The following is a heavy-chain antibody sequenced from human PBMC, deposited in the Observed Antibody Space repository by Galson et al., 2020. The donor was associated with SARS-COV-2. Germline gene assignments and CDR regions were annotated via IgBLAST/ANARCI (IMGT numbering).Heavy chain of an antibody. CDR2: KSYSGNS. J-gene: IGHJ4*02. CDR1: GGSISSGAHY. CDR3: VTHRGGSSFDY. D-gene: IGHD2-2*01. Sequence: SETLSLTCTVSGGSISSGAHYWGWIRQHPEKGLEWIGYKSYSGNSYYNASLKSRVTISLDTSKNQFSLNLSSMTAADTAVYYCVTHRGGSSFDYWGQGTLVTVSS. V-gene: IGHV4-31*03.